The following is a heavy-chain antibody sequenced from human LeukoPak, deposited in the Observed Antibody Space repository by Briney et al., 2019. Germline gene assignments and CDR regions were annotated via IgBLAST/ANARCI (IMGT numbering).Heavy chain of an antibody. Sequence: SETLSLTCTVSGGSISSYYWSWIRQPPGKGLEWIGYIYYSGSTNYNPSLKSRVTISVDTSKNQFSLKLSSVTAADTAVYYCARDLLDGDYAYDAFDICGQGTMVTVSS. CDR1: GGSISSYY. V-gene: IGHV4-59*01. D-gene: IGHD4-17*01. CDR2: IYYSGST. J-gene: IGHJ3*02. CDR3: ARDLLDGDYAYDAFDI.